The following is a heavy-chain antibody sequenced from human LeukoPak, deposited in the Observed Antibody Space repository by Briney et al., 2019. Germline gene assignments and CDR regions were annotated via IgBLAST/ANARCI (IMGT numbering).Heavy chain of an antibody. V-gene: IGHV3-21*01. D-gene: IGHD3-16*01. CDR2: ISSSSSYI. J-gene: IGHJ4*02. CDR3: ARDLIMIGSFDY. Sequence: GGSLRLSCAASGFTFSSYSMNWVRQAPGKGLEWVSSISSSSSYIYYADSVKGRFTISRDNAKNSLYLQMNSLRAEDTAVYYCARDLIMIGSFDYWGQGTLVTVSS. CDR1: GFTFSSYS.